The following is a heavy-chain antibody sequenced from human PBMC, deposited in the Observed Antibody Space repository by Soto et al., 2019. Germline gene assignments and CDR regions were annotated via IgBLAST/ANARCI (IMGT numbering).Heavy chain of an antibody. J-gene: IGHJ6*02. V-gene: IGHV1-2*04. CDR1: GYTFTGYY. Sequence: ASVKVSCKASGYTFTGYYMHWVRQAPGQGLEWMGWINPNSGGTNYAQKFQGWVTMTRDTSISTAYMELSRLRSDDTAVYYCARGVQLWLSYYYYYGMDVWGQGTTVTVSS. D-gene: IGHD5-18*01. CDR2: INPNSGGT. CDR3: ARGVQLWLSYYYYYGMDV.